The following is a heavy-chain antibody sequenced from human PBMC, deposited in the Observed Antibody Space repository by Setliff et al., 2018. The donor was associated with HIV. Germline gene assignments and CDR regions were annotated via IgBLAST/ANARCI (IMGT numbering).Heavy chain of an antibody. CDR3: ARGVAAAGL. CDR2: ISQSGST. D-gene: IGHD6-13*01. Sequence: PSETLSLTCTVSGGSISTYYWSWIRQPPGKGLEWIGYISQSGSTSYNPSLKSRVTLSVKTSKNQFSLKLNSVTAADTAVYYCARGVAAAGLRGQGTRVTVSS. V-gene: IGHV4-59*01. J-gene: IGHJ4*02. CDR1: GGSISTYY.